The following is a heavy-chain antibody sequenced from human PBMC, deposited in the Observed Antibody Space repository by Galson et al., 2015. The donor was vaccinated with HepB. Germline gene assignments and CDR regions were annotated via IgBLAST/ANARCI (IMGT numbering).Heavy chain of an antibody. CDR2: INQDGSEK. CDR1: GFTFRSYW. V-gene: IGHV3-7*01. D-gene: IGHD3-22*01. Sequence: SLRLSCAVSGFTFRSYWMSWVRQAPGKGLEWVANINQDGSEKYYVDSVKGRFTISRDTAKNSLYLQMNSLRAEDTAVYYCARDQGGYYDSITRFDLWGRGTLLTVSS. CDR3: ARDQGGYYDSITRFDL. J-gene: IGHJ2*01.